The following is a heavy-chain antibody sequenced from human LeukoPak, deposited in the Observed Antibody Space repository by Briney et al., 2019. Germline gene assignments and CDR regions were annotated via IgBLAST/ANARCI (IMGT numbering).Heavy chain of an antibody. CDR3: ARLFMESENYFDY. D-gene: IGHD3-3*01. CDR2: ISYDGSNK. J-gene: IGHJ4*02. Sequence: PGRSLRLSCAASGFTFSSYAMHWVRQAPGKGLEWMAVISYDGSNKYYADSVKGRFTISRDNSKNTLYLQMNSLRAEDTAVYYCARLFMESENYFDYWGQGTLVTVSS. V-gene: IGHV3-30-3*01. CDR1: GFTFSSYA.